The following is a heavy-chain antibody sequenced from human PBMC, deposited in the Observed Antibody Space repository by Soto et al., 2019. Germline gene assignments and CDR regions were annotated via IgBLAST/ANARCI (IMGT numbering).Heavy chain of an antibody. J-gene: IGHJ4*02. CDR2: IYYRGNT. CDR3: ARLEGLATISYYFDY. D-gene: IGHD3-9*01. V-gene: IGHV4-39*01. CDR1: GDSINSDNYY. Sequence: QLQLQESGPGLVKPSETLSLTCSVSGDSINSDNYYWGWIRQPPGKGLEWIGSIYYRGNTYYNPSLKTRVTISLDKSKSQLSLKLSSVTAADSAVYFCARLEGLATISYYFDYWGQGTLVTVS.